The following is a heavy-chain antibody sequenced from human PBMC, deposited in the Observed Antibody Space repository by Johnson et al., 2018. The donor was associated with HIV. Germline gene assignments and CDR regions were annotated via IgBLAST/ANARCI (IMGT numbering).Heavy chain of an antibody. V-gene: IGHV3-30-3*01. Sequence: QVQLVESGGGVVQPGRSLRLSCAASGFTFSSYAMHWVRQAPGKGLEWVAVISYDGSNKYYADSVKGRFTISRDHSKNTLYLQMNSLRAEDPAVYYCARHAKEGATPRRAFDIWGQANMVTVSS. D-gene: IGHD1-26*01. J-gene: IGHJ3*02. CDR2: ISYDGSNK. CDR1: GFTFSSYA. CDR3: ARHAKEGATPRRAFDI.